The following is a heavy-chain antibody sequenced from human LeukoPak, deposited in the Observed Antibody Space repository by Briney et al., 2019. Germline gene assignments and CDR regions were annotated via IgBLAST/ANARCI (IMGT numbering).Heavy chain of an antibody. CDR3: ARMSSASNWFDP. V-gene: IGHV4-30-2*01. CDR1: GGSMNSGGYS. D-gene: IGHD6-19*01. Sequence: SETLSLTCAVSGGSMNSGGYSWSWIRQPPGKGLEFIGYIYHSGTTWYNPSLRSRLTISVDRSENQLSLRLTSVTAADTAIYYCARMSSASNWFDPWGQRTLVTVSS. J-gene: IGHJ5*02. CDR2: IYHSGTT.